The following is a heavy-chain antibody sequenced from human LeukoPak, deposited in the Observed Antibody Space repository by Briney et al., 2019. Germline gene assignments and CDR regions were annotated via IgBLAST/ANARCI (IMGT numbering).Heavy chain of an antibody. CDR1: GYTFTSYY. Sequence: ASVKVSCKASGYTFTSYYMHWVRQAPGQGLEWMGIINPSGGSTSYAQKFQGRVTMTRDTSTSTVHMELSSLRSEDTAVYYCARDAGNFDWLRTIDYWGQGTLVTVSS. CDR2: INPSGGST. J-gene: IGHJ4*02. V-gene: IGHV1-46*01. CDR3: ARDAGNFDWLRTIDY. D-gene: IGHD3-9*01.